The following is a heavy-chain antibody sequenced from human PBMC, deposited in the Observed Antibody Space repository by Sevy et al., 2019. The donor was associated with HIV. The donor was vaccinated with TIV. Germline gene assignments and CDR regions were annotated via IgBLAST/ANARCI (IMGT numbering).Heavy chain of an antibody. CDR2: ISGSGGST. CDR3: AKSLVVGPTNAFDI. Sequence: GESLKISCAASGFTFSSYAMSWVRQAPGKGLEWVSAISGSGGSTYYADSGKGRFTISRDNSKNTLYLQMNSLRAEDTAVYYCAKSLVVGPTNAFDIWGQGTMVTVSS. V-gene: IGHV3-23*01. J-gene: IGHJ3*02. CDR1: GFTFSSYA. D-gene: IGHD2-15*01.